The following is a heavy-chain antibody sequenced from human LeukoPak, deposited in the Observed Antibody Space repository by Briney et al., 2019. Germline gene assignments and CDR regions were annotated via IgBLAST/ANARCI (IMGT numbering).Heavy chain of an antibody. CDR1: GFTFSSYS. J-gene: IGHJ4*02. CDR3: ARDRAGTLDY. V-gene: IGHV3-21*01. Sequence: GGSLRLPCAASGFTFSSYSMNWVRQAPGKGLEWVSSISSSSYIYYADSVKGRFTISRDNAKNSLYLQMNSLRAEDTAVYYCARDRAGTLDYWGQGTLVTVSS. D-gene: IGHD1-1*01. CDR2: ISSSSYI.